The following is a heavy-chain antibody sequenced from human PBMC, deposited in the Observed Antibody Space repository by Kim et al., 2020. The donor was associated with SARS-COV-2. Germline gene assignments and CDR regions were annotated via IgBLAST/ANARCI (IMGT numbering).Heavy chain of an antibody. V-gene: IGHV4-34*01. Sequence: SETLSLTCAVYGGSFSGYYWSWIRQPPGKGLEWIGEINHSGSTNYNPSLKSRVTISVDTSKNQFSLKLSSVTAADTAVYYCARGRLRYFDSGGMDVWGQGTTVTVSS. CDR2: INHSGST. CDR3: ARGRLRYFDSGGMDV. D-gene: IGHD3-9*01. CDR1: GGSFSGYY. J-gene: IGHJ6*02.